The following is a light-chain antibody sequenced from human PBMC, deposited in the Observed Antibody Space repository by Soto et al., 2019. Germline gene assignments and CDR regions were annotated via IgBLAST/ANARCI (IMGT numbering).Light chain of an antibody. CDR2: RND. Sequence: QSVLTQPPSASRTPGQRVTISCSGSSSNIGTNTVNWHQQLPGTAPKLLIYRNDQRPSGVPDRFSASKSGTSASLAISGLQSEDEADYYCASWDDSLNNVVFGGGTKVTVL. CDR3: ASWDDSLNNVV. V-gene: IGLV1-44*01. CDR1: SSNIGTNT. J-gene: IGLJ2*01.